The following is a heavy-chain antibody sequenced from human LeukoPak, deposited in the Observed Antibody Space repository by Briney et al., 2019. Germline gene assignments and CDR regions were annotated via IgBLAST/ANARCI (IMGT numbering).Heavy chain of an antibody. V-gene: IGHV4-59*08. CDR1: GGSLSSYY. CDR3: ARGYYYDSSGYPLDY. D-gene: IGHD3-22*01. CDR2: IYYSGST. Sequence: PSETLSLTCTVSGGSLSSYYWSWIRQPPGKGLEWIGYIYYSGSTNYNPSLKSRVTISVDTSKNQFSLKLSSVTAADTAVYYCARGYYYDSSGYPLDYWGQGTLVTVSS. J-gene: IGHJ4*02.